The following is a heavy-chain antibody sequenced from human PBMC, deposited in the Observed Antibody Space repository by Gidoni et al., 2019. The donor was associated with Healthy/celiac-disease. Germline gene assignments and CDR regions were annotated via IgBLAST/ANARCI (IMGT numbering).Heavy chain of an antibody. V-gene: IGHV3-23*01. CDR3: AKDRVRFLECLSFDY. CDR1: GLRFSRYA. CDR2: ISGSCCST. D-gene: IGHD3-3*01. J-gene: IGHJ4*02. Sequence: EVQLLASGGGLVQPGGSLRLSCATSGLRFSRYAMSWVRQAQGQGLEWVSAISGSCCSTYSADSVKGRFTISSDNSKNTLYLQMNSLRAEDTAVYYCAKDRVRFLECLSFDYWGQGTLVTFSS.